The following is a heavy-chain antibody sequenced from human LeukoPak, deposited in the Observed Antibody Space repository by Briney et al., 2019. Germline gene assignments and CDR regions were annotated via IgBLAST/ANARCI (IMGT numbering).Heavy chain of an antibody. CDR1: GGSISSYY. CDR3: ARHNSIAAAGTIGY. CDR2: IYTSGST. J-gene: IGHJ4*02. Sequence: SETLSLTCTVSGGSISSYYWSWIRQPAGKGLEWNERIYTSGSTNYNPSLKSRVTMSVDTSKNQFSLKLSSVTAADTAVYYCARHNSIAAAGTIGYWGQGTLVTVSS. D-gene: IGHD6-13*01. V-gene: IGHV4-4*07.